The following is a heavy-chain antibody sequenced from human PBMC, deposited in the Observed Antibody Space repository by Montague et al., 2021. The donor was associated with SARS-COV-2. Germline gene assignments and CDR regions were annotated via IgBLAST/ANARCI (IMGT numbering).Heavy chain of an antibody. V-gene: IGHV4-59*01. D-gene: IGHD6-13*01. J-gene: IGHJ4*02. CDR2: IFYSGST. Sequence: SETLSLTCTVSGDSMSGYYWSWVRQAPGTGLERIGYIFYSGSTSYNSSLQSRVALSRDTSKNQFSLRLTSVTAADTAMYFCARAPIYRRSWYDYFDYWGQGTLVTVSS. CDR3: ARAPIYRRSWYDYFDY. CDR1: GDSMSGYY.